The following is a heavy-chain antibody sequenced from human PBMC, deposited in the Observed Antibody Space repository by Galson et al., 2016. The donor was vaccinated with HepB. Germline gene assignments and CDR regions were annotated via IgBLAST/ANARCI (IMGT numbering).Heavy chain of an antibody. J-gene: IGHJ5*02. CDR1: GDSVSSQTSA. CDR3: VRDLGGADA. CDR2: TFYRSEWYS. V-gene: IGHV6-1*01. Sequence: CAISGDSVSSQTSAWNRIRQSPSRGLEWLGRTFYRSEWYSFYAVSVKGRITISADTSKNQFSLQLNSVTPDDTAMYYCVRDLGGADAWSQGSLVTVSS. D-gene: IGHD1-26*01.